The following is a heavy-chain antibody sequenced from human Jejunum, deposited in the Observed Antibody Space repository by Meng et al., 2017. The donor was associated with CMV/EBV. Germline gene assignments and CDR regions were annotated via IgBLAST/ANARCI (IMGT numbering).Heavy chain of an antibody. V-gene: IGHV3-66*01. CDR1: VLTVSSNY. Sequence: EVHLVEAGGDLVQAGESLRLYCAASVLTVSSNYMSLLRQAPGKGLEWVSILYSSGITYYADSVKGRFTISRDNSKNTLYFQMNTLRAEDTAVYYCARWSGTYYDYWGQGTLVTVSS. CDR3: ARWSGTYYDY. CDR2: LYSSGIT. D-gene: IGHD1-26*01. J-gene: IGHJ4*02.